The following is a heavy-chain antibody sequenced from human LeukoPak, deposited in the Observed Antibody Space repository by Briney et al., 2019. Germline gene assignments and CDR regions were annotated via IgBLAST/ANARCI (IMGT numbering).Heavy chain of an antibody. V-gene: IGHV1-46*01. D-gene: IGHD6-13*01. J-gene: IGHJ3*02. CDR3: AASGYSSYMFIRGDAFDI. CDR1: GYTFTSYY. Sequence: ASVKVSCKASGYTFTSYYMHWVRQAPGQGLEWMGIINPSGGSTSYAQKFQGRVTMTRDTSTSTVYMELSSLRSEDTAVYYCAASGYSSYMFIRGDAFDIWGQRTMVTVSS. CDR2: INPSGGST.